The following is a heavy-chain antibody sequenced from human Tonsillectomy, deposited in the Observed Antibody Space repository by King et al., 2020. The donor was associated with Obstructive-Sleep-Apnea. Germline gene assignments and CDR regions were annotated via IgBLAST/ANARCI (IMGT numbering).Heavy chain of an antibody. V-gene: IGHV4-39*07. D-gene: IGHD6-13*01. Sequence: QLQESGPGLVKPSETLSLTCTVSGGSISSSSYYWGWIRQPPGKGLEWIGSIYYSGSTYYNPSLKSRVTISVDTSKNQFSLKLSSVTAADTAVYYCARDTGSWYRVIGWFDPWGQGTLVTVSS. J-gene: IGHJ5*02. CDR3: ARDTGSWYRVIGWFDP. CDR1: GGSISSSSYY. CDR2: IYYSGST.